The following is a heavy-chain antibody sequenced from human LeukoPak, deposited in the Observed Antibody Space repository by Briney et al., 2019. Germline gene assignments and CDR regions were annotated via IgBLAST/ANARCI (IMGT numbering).Heavy chain of an antibody. J-gene: IGHJ4*02. D-gene: IGHD1-26*01. CDR3: ARGRSGSYRTFDY. Sequence: ASVNVSCKASGYTFTNYYMHWVRQAPGQGLEWMGIINPSVGSTSYAQKFQGKVTMTRDTSTSTVYMELSSLRSEDTAVYYCARGRSGSYRTFDYWGQGTLVTVSS. CDR1: GYTFTNYY. CDR2: INPSVGST. V-gene: IGHV1-46*01.